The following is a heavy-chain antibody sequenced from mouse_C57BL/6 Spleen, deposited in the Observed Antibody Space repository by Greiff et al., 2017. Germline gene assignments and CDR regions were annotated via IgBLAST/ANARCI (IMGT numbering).Heavy chain of an antibody. J-gene: IGHJ1*03. Sequence: EVQLQESGPGLVKPSQSLSLTCSVTGYSITSGYYWNWIRQFPGNKLEWMGYISYDGSNNYNPSLKNRISITRNTSKNQFFLKLNSVTTEDTATYYCARGDYYGSSIWYFDVWGTGTTVTVSS. CDR1: GYSITSGYY. D-gene: IGHD1-1*01. CDR3: ARGDYYGSSIWYFDV. V-gene: IGHV3-6*01. CDR2: ISYDGSN.